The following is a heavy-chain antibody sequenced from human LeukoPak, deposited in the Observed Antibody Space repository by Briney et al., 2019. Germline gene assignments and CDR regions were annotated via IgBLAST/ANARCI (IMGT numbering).Heavy chain of an antibody. CDR1: GFTFSSYD. CDR3: ARVKDYYDSSGGY. CDR2: ISSSSSYI. J-gene: IGHJ4*02. Sequence: PGGSLRLSCAASGFTFSSYDMNWVRQAPGKGLEWVSSISSSSSYIYYADSVMGRFTISRDNAKNSLYLQMNSLRAEDTAVYYCARVKDYYDSSGGYWGQGTLVTVSS. V-gene: IGHV3-21*01. D-gene: IGHD3-22*01.